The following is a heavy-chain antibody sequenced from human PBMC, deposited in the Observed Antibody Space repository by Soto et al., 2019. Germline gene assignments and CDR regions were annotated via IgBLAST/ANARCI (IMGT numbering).Heavy chain of an antibody. CDR1: GYTFTKYG. CDR3: AREMAGLGGEYDY. CDR2: ISGSSGNA. Sequence: QVQLVQSGAEVKNPGASVKVSCKTSGYTFTKYGVGWVRQAPGQGLEWMGWISGSSGNANYGEKVQGRSTLTTDTSTSTAYIELRSLRSDYTAVYYCAREMAGLGGEYDYWCQGTLVTVSS. J-gene: IGHJ4*02. D-gene: IGHD3-16*01. V-gene: IGHV1-18*01.